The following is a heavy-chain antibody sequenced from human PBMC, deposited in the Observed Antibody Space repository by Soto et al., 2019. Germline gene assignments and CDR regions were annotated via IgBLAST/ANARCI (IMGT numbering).Heavy chain of an antibody. CDR2: ISSSSSAT. Sequence: EVQLVESGGDLVQPGGSLRLSCAASGFTFIDYSMTWVRQAPGKGLEWLSYISSSSSATLYADSVKGRFTISRDNAKNSLYLQMNRLRAEDTAVYYCATDSSGYKSIDHWGQGTLVTVSS. CDR1: GFTFIDYS. D-gene: IGHD3-22*01. J-gene: IGHJ4*02. V-gene: IGHV3-48*01. CDR3: ATDSSGYKSIDH.